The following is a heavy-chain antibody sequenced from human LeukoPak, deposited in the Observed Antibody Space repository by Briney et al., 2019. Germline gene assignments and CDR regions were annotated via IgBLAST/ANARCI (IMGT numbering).Heavy chain of an antibody. CDR1: GFTFSSYA. CDR2: ISGSGGST. J-gene: IGHJ6*02. CDR3: ANTPGGGRGGYYCYAMEV. Sequence: GGSLRLSCAASGFTFSSYAMSWVRQAPGKGLEWVSAISGSGGSTYYADSVKGRFTISRDNSKNTLYLQMNSLRAEDTAVYYCANTPGGGRGGYYCYAMEVWGQGTTVTVSS. D-gene: IGHD2-15*01. V-gene: IGHV3-23*01.